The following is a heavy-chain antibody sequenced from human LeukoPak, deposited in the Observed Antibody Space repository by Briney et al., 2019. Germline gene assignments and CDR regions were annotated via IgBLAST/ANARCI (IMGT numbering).Heavy chain of an antibody. CDR2: ISAYNGNT. V-gene: IGHV1-18*01. CDR3: ARPEGYCSGSSCSDAFDI. CDR1: GHTFTSYG. Sequence: ASVNVSFKCSGHTFTSYGISWVRQAPGQGLEWMGWISAYNGNTNYSQKLHGSVPMNTETTTSTIYMELRSLRYDETAVYYCARPEGYCSGSSCSDAFDIWGQGTIVTVSS. J-gene: IGHJ3*02. D-gene: IGHD2-15*01.